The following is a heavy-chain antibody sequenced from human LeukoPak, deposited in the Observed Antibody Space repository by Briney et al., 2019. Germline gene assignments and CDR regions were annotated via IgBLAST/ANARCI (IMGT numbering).Heavy chain of an antibody. V-gene: IGHV5-51*01. CDR2: IYPGDSET. J-gene: IGHJ3*02. CDR3: ARTTYNYDSSGYYFPDAFDI. Sequence: GESLKISCQGFGYRFTRFWIGWVRQVPGKGREWVGIIYPGDSETRYSPSFQGQVTISADKSISTAYLQWSSLKASDTAMYYCARTTYNYDSSGYYFPDAFDIWGQGTMVTVSS. CDR1: GYRFTRFW. D-gene: IGHD3-22*01.